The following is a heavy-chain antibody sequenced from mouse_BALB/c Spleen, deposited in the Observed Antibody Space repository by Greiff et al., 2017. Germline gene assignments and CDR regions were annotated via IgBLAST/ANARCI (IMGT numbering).Heavy chain of an antibody. CDR2: INPYNGDT. V-gene: IGHV1-20*02. CDR3: ARSKYYGSSRPFDY. CDR1: GYSFTGYF. D-gene: IGHD1-1*01. Sequence: EVQLQQSGPELVKPGASVKISCKASGYSFTGYFMNWVMQSHGKSLEWIGRINPYNGDTFYNQKFKGKATLTVDKSSSTAHMELRSLASEDSAVYYCARSKYYGSSRPFDYWGQGTTLTVSS. J-gene: IGHJ2*01.